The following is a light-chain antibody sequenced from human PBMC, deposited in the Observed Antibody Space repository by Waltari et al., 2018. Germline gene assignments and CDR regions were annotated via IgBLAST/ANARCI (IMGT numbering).Light chain of an antibody. V-gene: IGKV3-11*01. Sequence: EIVLTQSPAILSLSPGERATLSCRSSQSVSSNLLAWYQQRPGQAPRLLIYDVSKRATGVPARFSGGVSGTDFTLTISSLEPEDFAVYYCQQRSAWPPSFTFGQGTKLEIK. CDR2: DVS. CDR3: QQRSAWPPSFT. CDR1: QSVSSN. J-gene: IGKJ2*01.